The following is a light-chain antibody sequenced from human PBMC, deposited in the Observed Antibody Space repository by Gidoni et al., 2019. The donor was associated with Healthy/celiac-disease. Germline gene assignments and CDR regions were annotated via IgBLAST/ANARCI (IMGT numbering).Light chain of an antibody. CDR2: KAS. CDR3: QQYNSYWST. Sequence: DIQMTQSPSTLSASVGDRVTITCRASQSISSWLAWYQQKPGKAPKLLIYKASSLESGVPSRFSGSGSGTEFTLTISSLQPDDFATYYCQQYNSYWSTFXXXTRLEIK. CDR1: QSISSW. V-gene: IGKV1-5*03. J-gene: IGKJ5*01.